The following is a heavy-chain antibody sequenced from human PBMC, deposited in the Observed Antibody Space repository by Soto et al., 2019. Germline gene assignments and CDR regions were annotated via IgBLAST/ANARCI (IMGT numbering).Heavy chain of an antibody. J-gene: IGHJ5*02. V-gene: IGHV3-7*03. Sequence: GSLRLSCAASGFTFSSYWMSWVRQAPWKGLEWVANIKPDGSEKYYVDSVKGRFTISRDNAKNSLYLQMNSLRAEDTAVYYCARPGVTRTDWLDAWGEGTRVTVSS. CDR1: GFTFSSYW. D-gene: IGHD4-4*01. CDR2: IKPDGSEK. CDR3: ARPGVTRTDWLDA.